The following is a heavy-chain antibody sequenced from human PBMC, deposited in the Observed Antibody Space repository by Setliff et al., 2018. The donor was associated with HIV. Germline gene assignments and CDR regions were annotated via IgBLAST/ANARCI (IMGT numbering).Heavy chain of an antibody. Sequence: SETLSLTCTVSGVSFSSSSYYRGWIRQHPGKGLEWIGSFYYSGSTYYNPSLKSRFTISVDTSKNQFSLRLTAVTAADTAVYYCARHSLAGDIDYWGRGTRVTAPQ. CDR3: ARHSLAGDIDY. D-gene: IGHD3-16*01. J-gene: IGHJ4*02. CDR2: FYYSGST. CDR1: GVSFSSSSYY. V-gene: IGHV4-39*01.